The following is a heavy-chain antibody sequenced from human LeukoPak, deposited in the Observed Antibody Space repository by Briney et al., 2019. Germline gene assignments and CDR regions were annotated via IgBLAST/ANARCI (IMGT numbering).Heavy chain of an antibody. J-gene: IGHJ4*02. CDR3: ARASYSYDTNGWVPFDY. CDR2: TYYRSKWYN. CDR1: GDSVSSNSAA. D-gene: IGHD3-22*01. V-gene: IGHV6-1*01. Sequence: SETLSLTCAISGDSVSSNSAAWNWIRQSPSRGLEWLGRTYYRSKWYNDYAVSVKSRITINPDTSKNQFSLRLSSVTAADTAVYYCARASYSYDTNGWVPFDYWGQGTLVTVSS.